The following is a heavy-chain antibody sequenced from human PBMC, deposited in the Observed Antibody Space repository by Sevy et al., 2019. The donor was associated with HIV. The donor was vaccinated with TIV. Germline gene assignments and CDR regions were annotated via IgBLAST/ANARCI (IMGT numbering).Heavy chain of an antibody. D-gene: IGHD3-3*01. V-gene: IGHV1-8*01. CDR3: ARGVFTIFGVVIIQRGNWFDP. J-gene: IGHJ5*02. CDR2: MNPNSGNT. Sequence: ASVKVSYKASGYTFTSYDINWVRQATGQGLEWMGWMNPNSGNTGYAQKFQGRVTMTRNTSISTAYMELSSLRSEDTAVYYCARGVFTIFGVVIIQRGNWFDPWGQGTLVTVSS. CDR1: GYTFTSYD.